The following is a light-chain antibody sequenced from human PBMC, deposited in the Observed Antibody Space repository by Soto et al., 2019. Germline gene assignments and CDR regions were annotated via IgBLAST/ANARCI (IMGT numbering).Light chain of an antibody. CDR2: AAS. CDR1: QSISSF. Sequence: DIQITQSPSSLSASVGDRVTITCRASQSISSFLSWYQQKPGKAPEVLIHAASSLQSGVPSRFSGSGSGTDFTLTISSLQPEDFATYHCQQSYSAPPTFGQGTKVDIK. CDR3: QQSYSAPPT. J-gene: IGKJ1*01. V-gene: IGKV1-39*01.